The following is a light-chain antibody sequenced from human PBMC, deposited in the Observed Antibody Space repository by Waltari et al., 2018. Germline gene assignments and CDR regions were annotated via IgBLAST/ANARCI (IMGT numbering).Light chain of an antibody. CDR2: NDN. Sequence: QSVLTQPPSVSGTPGQRVTISCSGSNSNIGGNFVNWYQQLPGKAPNLLIYNDNLGPSGVPDRFSASTSGTSAALAITGLQSEDEADYYCAVWDDSLGGVFGGGTKLTVL. V-gene: IGLV1-44*01. CDR1: NSNIGGNF. J-gene: IGLJ3*02. CDR3: AVWDDSLGGV.